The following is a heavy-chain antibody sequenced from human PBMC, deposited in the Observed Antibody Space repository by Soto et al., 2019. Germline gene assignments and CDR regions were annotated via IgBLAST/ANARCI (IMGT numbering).Heavy chain of an antibody. J-gene: IGHJ6*02. CDR1: GFTFISYW. D-gene: IGHD3-22*01. CDR2: INSDGSST. CDR3: ARERGGYYYDSSGHYGMDV. Sequence: GGSLRVSCAASGFTFISYWMHWGRQAPGKGLVWVSRINSDGSSTSYADSVKGRFTISRDNAKNTLYLQMNSLRAEDTAVYYCARERGGYYYDSSGHYGMDVWGQGTTVTVSS. V-gene: IGHV3-74*01.